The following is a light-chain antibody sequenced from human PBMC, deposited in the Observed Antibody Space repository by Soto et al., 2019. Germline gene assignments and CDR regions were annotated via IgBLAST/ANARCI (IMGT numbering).Light chain of an antibody. V-gene: IGLV1-44*01. J-gene: IGLJ2*01. CDR3: AAWDGSLNNVV. CDR2: DNE. Sequence: QSVLTQPPSASGTPGQRGTITCSGSGSSIGTNTVDWYWQLPGTAPQLLIYDNEQRPSQVPDRFSWSKSGTSGSLAISGLRSEDEADYYCAAWDGSLNNVVFGGGTKVTVL. CDR1: GSSIGTNT.